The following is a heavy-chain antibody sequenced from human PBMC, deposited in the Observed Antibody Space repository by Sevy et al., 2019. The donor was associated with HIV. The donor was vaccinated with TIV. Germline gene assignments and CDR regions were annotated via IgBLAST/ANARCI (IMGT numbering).Heavy chain of an antibody. V-gene: IGHV3-7*01. J-gene: IGHJ4*02. CDR1: GFTFSSYW. CDR3: ARDSQGY. CDR2: IKQDGSEK. Sequence: GGSLRLSCAASGFTFSSYWMSWVRQAPGKGLEGVANIKQDGSEKYVDSVKGRFTISRDNAKNSLYLQMNSLRAEDTAVYYCARDSQGYWGQGTLVTVSS.